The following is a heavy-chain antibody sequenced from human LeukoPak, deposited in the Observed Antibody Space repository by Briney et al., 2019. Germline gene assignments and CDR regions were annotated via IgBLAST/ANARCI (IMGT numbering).Heavy chain of an antibody. CDR2: INPNSGGT. Sequence: ASMKVSCKASGYTFTGYYMHWVRQAPGQGLEWMGWINPNSGGTNYAQKFQGRVTMTRDTSISTAYMELSRLRSDDTAVYYCAREKTLNVDTAMVIDYWGQGTLVTVSS. CDR3: AREKTLNVDTAMVIDY. J-gene: IGHJ4*02. CDR1: GYTFTGYY. V-gene: IGHV1-2*02. D-gene: IGHD5-18*01.